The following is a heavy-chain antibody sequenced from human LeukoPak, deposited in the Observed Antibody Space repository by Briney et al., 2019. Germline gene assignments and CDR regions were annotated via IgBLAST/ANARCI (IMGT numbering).Heavy chain of an antibody. J-gene: IGHJ6*02. CDR3: AKDTTIVATSGGMDV. CDR2: ISWNSGSI. CDR1: GFTFDDYA. D-gene: IGHD5-12*01. Sequence: GRSLRLSCAASGFTFDDYAMHWVRQAPGKGLEWVSGISWNSGSIGYADSVKGRFTISRDNAENSLYLQMNSLRAEDTALYYCAKDTTIVATSGGMDVWGQGTTVTVSS. V-gene: IGHV3-9*01.